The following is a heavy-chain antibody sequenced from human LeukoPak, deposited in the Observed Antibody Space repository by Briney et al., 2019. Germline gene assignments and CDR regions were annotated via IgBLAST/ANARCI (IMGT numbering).Heavy chain of an antibody. Sequence: SETLSLTCTVSGGSISSSSYYWGWIRQAPGKGLEWIGSIYYSGSTNYNPSLKSRVTISVDKSKNQFSLKLSSVTAADTAVYYCATHSGSYYQPDYYYGMDVWGQGTTVTVSS. J-gene: IGHJ6*02. D-gene: IGHD1-26*01. CDR1: GGSISSSSYY. CDR3: ATHSGSYYQPDYYYGMDV. CDR2: IYYSGST. V-gene: IGHV4-39*07.